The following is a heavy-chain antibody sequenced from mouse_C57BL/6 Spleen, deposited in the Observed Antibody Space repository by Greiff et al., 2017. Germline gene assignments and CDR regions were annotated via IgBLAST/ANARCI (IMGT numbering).Heavy chain of an antibody. D-gene: IGHD2-3*01. CDR2: IHPNSGST. Sequence: VQLQQSGAELVKPGASVKLSCKASGYTFTSSWMHWVKQRPGQGLEWIGMIHPNSGSTNYNEKFKSKATLTVDKSSSTAYMELSSLPSEDSAVYSCASCDGYYPHWYFDVWGTGTTVTVSS. J-gene: IGHJ1*03. CDR1: GYTFTSSW. CDR3: ASCDGYYPHWYFDV. V-gene: IGHV1-64*01.